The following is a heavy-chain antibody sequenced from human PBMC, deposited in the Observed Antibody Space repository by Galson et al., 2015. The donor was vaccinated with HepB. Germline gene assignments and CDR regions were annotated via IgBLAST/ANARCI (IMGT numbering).Heavy chain of an antibody. Sequence: SVKVSCKASGGTFSSYAISWVRQAPGQGLEWMGGIIPIFGTANYAQKFQGRVTITADESTSTAYMELSSLRSEDTAVYYCARRWELPGAFDIWGQGTMVTVSS. D-gene: IGHD1-26*01. CDR2: IIPIFGTA. J-gene: IGHJ3*02. CDR1: GGTFSSYA. V-gene: IGHV1-69*13. CDR3: ARRWELPGAFDI.